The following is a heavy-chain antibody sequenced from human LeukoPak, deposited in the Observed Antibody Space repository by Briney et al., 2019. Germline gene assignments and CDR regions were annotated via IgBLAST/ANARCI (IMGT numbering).Heavy chain of an antibody. Sequence: GGSLRLSCAASGYTYSIYAMSCLRQAPGKGLEWVSAITASGGSTYYADSVKGRFTISRDNSKNTLYLQMSSLRAEDTAVFYCAKRGTPLPYSDYWGQGALVTVSS. V-gene: IGHV3-23*01. CDR2: ITASGGST. CDR1: GYTYSIYA. J-gene: IGHJ4*02. D-gene: IGHD1-1*01. CDR3: AKRGTPLPYSDY.